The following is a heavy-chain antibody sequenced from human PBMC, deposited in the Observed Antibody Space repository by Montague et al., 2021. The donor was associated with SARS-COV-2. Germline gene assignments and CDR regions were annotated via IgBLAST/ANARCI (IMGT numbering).Heavy chain of an antibody. J-gene: IGHJ6*02. CDR2: ISHEGSYK. CDR3: ARDLESTGYFDTYYYHGMDV. CDR1: GFTFSSYA. Sequence: SLRLSCAASGFTFSSYALHWVRQAPGKGLEWVADISHEGSYKYYADSVKGRFTISRDNSKNTLHLDMNSLRAKDTALYYCARDLESTGYFDTYYYHGMDVWGQGTTVTVSS. V-gene: IGHV3-30*04. D-gene: IGHD3-9*01.